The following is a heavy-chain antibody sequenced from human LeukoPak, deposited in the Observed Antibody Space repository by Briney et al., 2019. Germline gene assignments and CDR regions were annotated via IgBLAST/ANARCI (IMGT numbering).Heavy chain of an antibody. J-gene: IGHJ5*02. Sequence: SETLSLTCTVSGGSISSSSYYWGWIRQPPGKGLEWIGSIYCSGSTYYNPSLKSRVTISVDTSKNQFSLKLSSVTAADTAVYYCARKGYSISWYSPWGQGTLVTVSS. CDR2: IYCSGST. V-gene: IGHV4-39*07. CDR1: GGSISSSSYY. D-gene: IGHD6-13*01. CDR3: ARKGYSISWYSP.